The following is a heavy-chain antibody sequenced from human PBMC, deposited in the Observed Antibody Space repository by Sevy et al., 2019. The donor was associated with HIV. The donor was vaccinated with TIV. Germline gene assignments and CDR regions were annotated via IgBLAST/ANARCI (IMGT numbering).Heavy chain of an antibody. CDR1: GFTFSHYW. CDR3: AKRKSGIIVATTTFDY. V-gene: IGHV3-7*03. J-gene: IGHJ4*02. CDR2: IKGDGSEK. D-gene: IGHD5-12*01. Sequence: GGSLRLSCAASGFTFSHYWMTWVRQAPGKGPEWVANIKGDGSEKYYVDSVRGRFTISRDNAKNSLYLQMNSLRGEDTAVYYCAKRKSGIIVATTTFDYWGQGTLVTVSS.